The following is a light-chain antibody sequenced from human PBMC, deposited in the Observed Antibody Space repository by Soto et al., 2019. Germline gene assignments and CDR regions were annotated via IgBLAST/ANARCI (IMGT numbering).Light chain of an antibody. J-gene: IGLJ1*01. CDR1: SSDIGTYDL. Sequence: QSALTQPASVSGSPGQSITISCTGTSSDIGTYDLVSWYQQFPGKAPKVIIYDDNKRPSGVSNRFSGSSSGNTASLTISGLQAEDEAIYSCCSYAGRSIHVFGSGTKVTVL. CDR3: CSYAGRSIHV. CDR2: DDN. V-gene: IGLV2-23*01.